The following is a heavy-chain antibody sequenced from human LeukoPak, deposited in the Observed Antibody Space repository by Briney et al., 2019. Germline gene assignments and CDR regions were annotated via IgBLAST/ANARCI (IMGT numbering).Heavy chain of an antibody. D-gene: IGHD3-22*01. CDR1: GFTFSAYA. CDR3: AKHDPRRVVITNWFDP. Sequence: GGSLRLSCAASGFTFSAYAISWVRQAPGKGLEWVSAISGSGGITYYADSVKGRFTISRGNSKNALYLQMNSLRAEDTAVYYCAKHDPRRVVITNWFDPWGQGTLVTVSS. J-gene: IGHJ5*02. CDR2: ISGSGGIT. V-gene: IGHV3-23*01.